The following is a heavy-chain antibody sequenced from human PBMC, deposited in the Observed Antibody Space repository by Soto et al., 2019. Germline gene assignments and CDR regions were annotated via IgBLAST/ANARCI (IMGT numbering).Heavy chain of an antibody. CDR1: GFTFSNYW. Sequence: EVQLVESGGGLVQPGGSLRLSCAGSGFTFSNYWMHWVRQAPGKGLEWVSRIDHDGPTDYADSVRGRFTISRDNAENTLYLQIYSLRTEDTAVYYCVRDSHGDYWGQGTLVTVSS. V-gene: IGHV3-74*01. CDR3: VRDSHGDY. CDR2: IDHDGPT. J-gene: IGHJ4*02.